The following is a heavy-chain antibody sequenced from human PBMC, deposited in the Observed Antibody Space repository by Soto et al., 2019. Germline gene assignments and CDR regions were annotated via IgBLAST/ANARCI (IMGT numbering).Heavy chain of an antibody. V-gene: IGHV3-11*01. CDR3: ARAVYGSGSYYSDFDY. CDR1: GFTFSDYY. CDR2: MSSSGSTI. J-gene: IGHJ4*02. D-gene: IGHD3-10*01. Sequence: PGGSLRLSCAASGFTFSDYYLGWIRQGPGKGLEWISYMSSSGSTIYYADSVKGRFTISRDNAKSSLFLQMNSLRAEDTAVYYCARAVYGSGSYYSDFDYWGQRTLVTVSS.